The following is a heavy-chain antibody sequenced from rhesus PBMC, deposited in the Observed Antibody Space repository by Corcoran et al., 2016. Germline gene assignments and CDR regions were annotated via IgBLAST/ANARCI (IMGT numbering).Heavy chain of an antibody. CDR2: INGNSGST. CDR3: ASEFVY. V-gene: IGHV4-80*01. J-gene: IGHJ4*01. Sequence: QVQLQESGPGLVKSSETLSLTCAVSGAAISSYWWTWIRQPPGKGPEWIGEINGNSGSTDYNPSLKSRVTISKDASKNQFSLKLNSVTAADTAVYYCASEFVYWGQGVLVTVSS. CDR1: GAAISSYW.